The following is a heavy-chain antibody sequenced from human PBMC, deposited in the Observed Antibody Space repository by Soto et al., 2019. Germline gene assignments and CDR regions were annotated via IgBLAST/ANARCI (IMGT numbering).Heavy chain of an antibody. J-gene: IGHJ3*02. CDR3: ARLPEYYGFWSGYEDI. D-gene: IGHD3-3*01. CDR2: IYYSGST. Sequence: ASETLSLTCTVSGGSISSSSYYWGWIRQPPGKGLEWIGSIYYSGSTYYNPSLKSRVTISVDTSKNQFSLKLSSVTAADTAVYYCARLPEYYGFWSGYEDIWGQGTMVTVSS. V-gene: IGHV4-39*01. CDR1: GGSISSSSYY.